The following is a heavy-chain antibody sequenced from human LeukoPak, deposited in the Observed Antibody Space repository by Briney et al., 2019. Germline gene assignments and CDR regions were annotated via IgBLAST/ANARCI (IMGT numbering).Heavy chain of an antibody. V-gene: IGHV4-59*08. D-gene: IGHD2-15*01. CDR2: VYYSGSP. CDR3: ARLSRVGYCNGGRCYQIDS. Sequence: TSETLSLTCSVSGCSIDSYFWSWIRQPPGKVLGWIGYVYYSGSPNKNTSFKSRVTISVDTSKNQFSLNLSSVSTAATAVYYCARLSRVGYCNGGRCYQIDSWGQGTLVTVSA. CDR1: GCSIDSYF. J-gene: IGHJ4*02.